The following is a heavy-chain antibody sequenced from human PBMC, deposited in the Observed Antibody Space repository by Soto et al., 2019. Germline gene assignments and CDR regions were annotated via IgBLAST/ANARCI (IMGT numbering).Heavy chain of an antibody. Sequence: PSETLSLTCTVSGGSISSSSYYWGWIRQPPGKGLEWIGSIYYSGSTYYNPSLKSRVTISVDTSKNQFSLKLSSVTAADTAVYYCARSQSLDDIVHPFDYWGQGTLVT. CDR2: IYYSGST. V-gene: IGHV4-39*01. D-gene: IGHD2-15*01. CDR1: GGSISSSSYY. CDR3: ARSQSLDDIVHPFDY. J-gene: IGHJ4*02.